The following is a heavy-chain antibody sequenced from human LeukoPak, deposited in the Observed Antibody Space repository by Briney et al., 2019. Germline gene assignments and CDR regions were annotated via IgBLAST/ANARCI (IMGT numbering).Heavy chain of an antibody. D-gene: IGHD3-3*01. V-gene: IGHV3-21*01. J-gene: IGHJ6*02. CDR1: VFPFSSSS. CDR2: ISSSSSYI. CDR3: ARDQIDLFNGMDV. Sequence: GGPLRLPCAASVFPFSSSSVHWLRQAPGKGLEWVSSISSSSSYIYYAASVKGRFTISRDNAKNSLYLQMNSLRAEDTAVYYCARDQIDLFNGMDVWGQGTTVTVSS.